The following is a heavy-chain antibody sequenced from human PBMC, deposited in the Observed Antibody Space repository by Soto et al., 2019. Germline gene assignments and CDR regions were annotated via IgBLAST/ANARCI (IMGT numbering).Heavy chain of an antibody. CDR3: TSEGAATYYYYYMDV. CDR2: IRSKANSYAT. V-gene: IGHV3-73*01. D-gene: IGHD1-26*01. CDR1: GFTFSGSA. Sequence: GGSLRLSCAASGFTFSGSAMHWVRQASGKGLEWVGRIRSKANSYATAYAASVKGRFTISRDDSKNTAYLQMNSLKTEDTAVYYCTSEGAATYYYYYMDVWGKGTTVTVSS. J-gene: IGHJ6*03.